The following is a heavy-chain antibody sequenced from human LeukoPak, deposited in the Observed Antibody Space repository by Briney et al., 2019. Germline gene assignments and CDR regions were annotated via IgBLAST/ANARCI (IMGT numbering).Heavy chain of an antibody. Sequence: GGSLRLSCAASGFTVSSNYMSWVRQAPGKGLEWVSVIYSGGSTYYADSVKGRFTISRDNSKNTLYLQMNSLRAEDTAVYYCARDHYYGSGHMDVRGKGTTVTISS. J-gene: IGHJ6*03. V-gene: IGHV3-53*01. D-gene: IGHD3-10*01. CDR3: ARDHYYGSGHMDV. CDR1: GFTVSSNY. CDR2: IYSGGST.